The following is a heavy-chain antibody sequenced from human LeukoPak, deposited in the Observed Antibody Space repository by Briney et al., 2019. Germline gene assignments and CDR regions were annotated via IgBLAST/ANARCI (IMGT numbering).Heavy chain of an antibody. V-gene: IGHV1-18*01. Sequence: ASVKVSYKASGYTFTSYGISWVRQAPGQGLEWMGWISAYNGNTNYAQKLQGRVTMTTDTSTSTAYMELRSLRSNDTAVYYCARDGLGRYSNWFDPWGQGTLVTVCS. CDR2: ISAYNGNT. CDR1: GYTFTSYG. D-gene: IGHD3-10*01. J-gene: IGHJ5*02. CDR3: ARDGLGRYSNWFDP.